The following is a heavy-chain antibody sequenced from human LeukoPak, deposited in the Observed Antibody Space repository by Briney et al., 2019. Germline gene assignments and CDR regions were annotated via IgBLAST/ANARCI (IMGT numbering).Heavy chain of an antibody. CDR1: GFTFTSYH. D-gene: IGHD2-2*01. J-gene: IGHJ4*02. V-gene: IGHV1-46*04. CDR3: ARDLSPHRSSTSFLGYYFDY. CDR2: INPSGGST. Sequence: ASVKVSCKASGFTFTSYHMHWVRQAPGQGLEWMGLINPSGGSTSYAQKVQGRVTMTRDTSTNTVYMEVSSLRSEDTAVYYCARDLSPHRSSTSFLGYYFDYWGQGTLVTVSS.